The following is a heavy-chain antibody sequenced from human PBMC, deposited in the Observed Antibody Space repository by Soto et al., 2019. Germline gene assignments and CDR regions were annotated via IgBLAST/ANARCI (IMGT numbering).Heavy chain of an antibody. CDR3: AKNYYFDN. CDR1: GFTFSNYA. V-gene: IGHV3-23*01. J-gene: IGHJ4*02. CDR2: IGTGGDT. Sequence: EVQLLESGGGLVQPGGSLRLSCAASGFTFSNYAMNWGRQAPGKGLEWVSSIGTGGDTNYADSVKVRFTISRDNSRNTLYLQMNSLRAEDTALYYCAKNYYFDNWGQGTLLTVSS.